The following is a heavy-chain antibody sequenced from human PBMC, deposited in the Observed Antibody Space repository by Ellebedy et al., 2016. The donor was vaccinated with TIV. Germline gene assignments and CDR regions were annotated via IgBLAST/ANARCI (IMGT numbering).Heavy chain of an antibody. CDR2: IKQDGSEK. CDR3: ARFRAIDI. J-gene: IGHJ3*02. V-gene: IGHV3-7*01. Sequence: PGGSLRLSCARSGFTFSSYWMTWVRPAPGKGLEWVANIKQDGSEKNYVDSVKGRFTISRDNDKISLYLQMNSLSAEDTAVYYCARFRAIDIWGQGTMVTVSS. CDR1: GFTFSSYW.